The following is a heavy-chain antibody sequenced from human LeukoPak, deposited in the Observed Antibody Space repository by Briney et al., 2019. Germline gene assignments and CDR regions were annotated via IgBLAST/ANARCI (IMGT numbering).Heavy chain of an antibody. V-gene: IGHV1-2*02. D-gene: IGHD6-13*01. J-gene: IGHJ4*02. CDR3: ASWSWYSSSWYGKGGFDY. CDR1: GYTFTGYY. CDR2: INPNSGGT. Sequence: ASVKVSCKASGYTFTGYYMHWVRQAPGQGLEWMGWINPNSGGTNYAQKFQGRVTMTRDTSISTAYMELSRLRSDDTAVYYCASWSWYSSSWYGKGGFDYWGQGTLVTVSS.